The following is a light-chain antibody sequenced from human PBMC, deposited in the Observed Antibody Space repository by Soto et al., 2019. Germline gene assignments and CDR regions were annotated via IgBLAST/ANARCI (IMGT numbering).Light chain of an antibody. CDR2: EIN. CDR1: SSDVGAYDY. V-gene: IGLV2-8*01. Sequence: QAPLTRPPSASGSPGQSVTISCTGTSSDVGAYDYVSWYQQHPGKAPKLMIYEINKRPSGVPDRFSGSKSGNTASLTVSGLQAEDEADYSCSSFAGSNNFPYVFGTGTKVTVL. J-gene: IGLJ1*01. CDR3: SSFAGSNNFPYV.